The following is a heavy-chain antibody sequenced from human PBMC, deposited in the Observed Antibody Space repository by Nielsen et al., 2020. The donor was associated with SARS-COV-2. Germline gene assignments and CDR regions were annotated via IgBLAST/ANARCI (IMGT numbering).Heavy chain of an antibody. Sequence: GESLKFSCAASGFTFSSYWMSWVRQAPGKGLEWVANITEVGSEKYYVDSVKGRFSISRDNAKNSLYLQMNSLRVEDTAVYYCARDSVAATGQIYFYGFDVWGQGTTVTVSS. J-gene: IGHJ6*02. CDR2: ITEVGSEK. V-gene: IGHV3-7*03. CDR1: GFTFSSYW. D-gene: IGHD2-15*01. CDR3: ARDSVAATGQIYFYGFDV.